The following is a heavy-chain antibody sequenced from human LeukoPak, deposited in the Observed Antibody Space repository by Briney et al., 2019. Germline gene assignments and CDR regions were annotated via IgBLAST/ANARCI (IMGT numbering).Heavy chain of an antibody. D-gene: IGHD2-15*01. CDR3: ARITGDIVVVVAATYYYYYMDV. V-gene: IGHV4-39*01. CDR1: GGSISSSSYY. Sequence: SETLSLTCTVSGGSISSSSYYWGWIRQPPGKGLEWIGSIYYSGSTYYNPSLKSRVTISVDTSKNQFSLKLSSVTAADTAVYYCARITGDIVVVVAATYYYYYMDVWGKGTTVTISS. J-gene: IGHJ6*03. CDR2: IYYSGST.